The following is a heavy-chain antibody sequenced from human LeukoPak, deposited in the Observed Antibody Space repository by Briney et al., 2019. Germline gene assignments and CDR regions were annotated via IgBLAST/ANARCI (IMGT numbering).Heavy chain of an antibody. CDR3: ATTPGAYYYYHMDV. D-gene: IGHD3-10*01. Sequence: GGSLRLSCAASGFTFSTYVMTWVRQARGKGLEWVSAILGSGGGTYYTDSVKGRFTISRDNSKNTLYLQMNSLRAEDTAVYYCATTPGAYYYYHMDVWGQGTTVTVSS. CDR1: GFTFSTYV. J-gene: IGHJ6*02. CDR2: ILGSGGGT. V-gene: IGHV3-23*01.